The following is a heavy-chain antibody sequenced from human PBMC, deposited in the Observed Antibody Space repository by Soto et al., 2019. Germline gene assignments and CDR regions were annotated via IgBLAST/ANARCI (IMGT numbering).Heavy chain of an antibody. D-gene: IGHD3-10*01. Sequence: PGGSLRLSCAASGFTFSDYYMSWIRQAPGKGLEWVSYISSSGSTIYYADSVKGRFTISRDNAKNSLYLQMNSLRAEDTAVYYCARAQGPIPVRGVILLYGMDVWGQGTPVTVSS. J-gene: IGHJ6*02. V-gene: IGHV3-11*01. CDR1: GFTFSDYY. CDR3: ARAQGPIPVRGVILLYGMDV. CDR2: ISSSGSTI.